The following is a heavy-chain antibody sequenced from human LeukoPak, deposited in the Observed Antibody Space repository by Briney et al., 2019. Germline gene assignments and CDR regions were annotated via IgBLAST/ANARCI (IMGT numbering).Heavy chain of an antibody. CDR1: GFTFDDYA. J-gene: IGHJ4*02. V-gene: IGHV3-9*01. Sequence: QSGRSLRLSCAASGFTFDDYAMHWVRQAPWKGLEWVSGISWNSGSIGYADSVKGRFTISRDNAKNSLYLQMNSLRAEDTALYYCAKDKAGLGSGWFPFDYWGQGTLVTVSS. D-gene: IGHD6-19*01. CDR3: AKDKAGLGSGWFPFDY. CDR2: ISWNSGSI.